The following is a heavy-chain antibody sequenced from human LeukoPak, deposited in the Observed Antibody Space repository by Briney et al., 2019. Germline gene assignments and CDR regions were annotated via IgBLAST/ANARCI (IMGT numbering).Heavy chain of an antibody. CDR2: INRDGRAT. Sequence: GGSLRLSCAASGFAFRNYWMHWVRQGPGKGLLWVSRINRDGRATSYADSVKGRFTISRDSAKNTLYLQMNSLRAEDTAVYYCARDPYDILTGPYFDYWGQGTLVTVSS. V-gene: IGHV3-74*01. D-gene: IGHD3-9*01. CDR3: ARDPYDILTGPYFDY. CDR1: GFAFRNYW. J-gene: IGHJ4*02.